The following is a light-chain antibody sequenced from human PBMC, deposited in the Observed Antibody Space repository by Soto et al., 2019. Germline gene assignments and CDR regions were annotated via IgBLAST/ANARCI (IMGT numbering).Light chain of an antibody. CDR2: EGT. CDR1: SSDVGIYNL. CDR3: CSYAGSNTYV. Sequence: QSVLTQPASVSGSPGQSITISCTGTSSDVGIYNLVSWYQQHPGKAPKLMIYEGTRRPPGVSHRFSGSKSGNTASLTISGLQAEDEADYYCCSYAGSNTYVFGTGTKLTVL. V-gene: IGLV2-23*01. J-gene: IGLJ1*01.